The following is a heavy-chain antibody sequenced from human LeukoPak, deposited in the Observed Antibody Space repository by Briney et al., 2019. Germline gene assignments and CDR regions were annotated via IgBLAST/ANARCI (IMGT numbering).Heavy chain of an antibody. CDR2: INHSRST. V-gene: IGHV4-34*01. Sequence: SETLSLTCAVYGGSFSGYYWSWIRQPPGKGLEWIGEINHSRSTNYNPSLKSRVTISVDTSKNQFSLKLSSVTAADTAVYYCARGLATTNYYYYGMDVWGKGTTVTVSS. CDR1: GGSFSGYY. J-gene: IGHJ6*04. CDR3: ARGLATTNYYYYGMDV. D-gene: IGHD5-12*01.